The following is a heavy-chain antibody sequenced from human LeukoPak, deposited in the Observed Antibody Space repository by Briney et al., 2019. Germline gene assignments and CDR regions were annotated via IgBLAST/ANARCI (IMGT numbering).Heavy chain of an antibody. V-gene: IGHV3-30*02. D-gene: IGHD1-26*01. CDR1: GFSLSTYG. CDR2: IRFDGTSK. J-gene: IGHJ6*04. Sequence: PGESLRLSCAASGFSLSTYGIHWVRQTPGGGPEWLTYIRFDGTSKYYATSVKGRFSISRDNSANTAYLHMSSLRPEDTALYYCVRTPYSGSSLQYYHLDAWGKGTTVTVSS. CDR3: VRTPYSGSSLQYYHLDA.